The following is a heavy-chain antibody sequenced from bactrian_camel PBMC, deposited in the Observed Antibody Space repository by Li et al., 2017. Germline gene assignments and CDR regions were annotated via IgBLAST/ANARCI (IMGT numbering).Heavy chain of an antibody. V-gene: IGHV3S31*01. Sequence: VQLVESGGGLVQPGGSLSLSCVVSGFTFSSYAMSWVRQAPGKGLEWISVIHRGGTITYYADSVKGRFTISRDDAKNALYLQLNSLKPEDTAMYYCAATWSVEFGAIYWGQGTQVTVS. CDR2: IHRGGTIT. J-gene: IGHJ4*01. D-gene: IGHD4*01. CDR1: GFTFSSYA. CDR3: AATWSVEFGAIY.